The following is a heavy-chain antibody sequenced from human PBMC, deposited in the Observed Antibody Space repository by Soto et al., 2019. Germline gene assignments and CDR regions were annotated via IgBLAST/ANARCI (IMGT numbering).Heavy chain of an antibody. V-gene: IGHV4-59*01. D-gene: IGHD2-21*01. J-gene: IGHJ5*02. CDR2: IYDTGST. CDR3: ARCPIANNWSDP. Sequence: SETLSLTCTVSGSNITTYYWSWLRQSPGKGLEWIGHIYDTGSTTYNPSLKSRVTISVDTSNKQFSLRLTSVTAADTAVYYCARCPIANNWSDPWGQGTLVPVSS. CDR1: GSNITTYY.